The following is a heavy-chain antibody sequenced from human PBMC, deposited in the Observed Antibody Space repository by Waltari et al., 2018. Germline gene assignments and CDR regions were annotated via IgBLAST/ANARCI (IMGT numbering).Heavy chain of an antibody. CDR2: TYYRSKWFN. Sequence: QVQLQQSGPGLVKPSQTLSLTCAISGDSVSSNSADRNWIRQSPSRGLEWLGRTYYRSKWFNDYAVSVESRITINPDTSKNQFSLQLNSVTPEDTAVYYCAKGDYYFDYWGQGTLVTVSS. V-gene: IGHV6-1*01. CDR1: GDSVSSNSAD. J-gene: IGHJ4*02. CDR3: AKGDYYFDY. D-gene: IGHD3-16*01.